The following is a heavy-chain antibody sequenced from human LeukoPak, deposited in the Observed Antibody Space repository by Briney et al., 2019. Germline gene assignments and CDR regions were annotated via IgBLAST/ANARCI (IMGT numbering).Heavy chain of an antibody. V-gene: IGHV3-30*18. CDR2: ISYDGSNK. CDR1: GFTFSSYG. J-gene: IGHJ4*02. CDR3: AKDSSGDQYYFVY. D-gene: IGHD3-22*01. Sequence: GGSLRLSCAASGFTFSSYGMHWVRQAPGKGLEWVAVISYDGSNKYYADSVKGRFTISRDNSKNTLYLQMNSLRAEDTAVYYCAKDSSGDQYYFVYWGQGTLVTVSS.